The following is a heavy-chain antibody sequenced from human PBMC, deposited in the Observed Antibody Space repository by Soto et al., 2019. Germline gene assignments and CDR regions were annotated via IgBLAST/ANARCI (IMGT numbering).Heavy chain of an antibody. CDR2: IHGGGNSA. Sequence: EVQLLESGGDLVQPGRSLRLSCAASGFTFSGYAMSWVRQAPGQGLEWVSGIHGGGNSAYYADSVKGRFTISRDNSKNTLYLQMSSLRGEDTAVYYCAKNRGRVTTSWPFDYWGQGTLVTVSS. CDR1: GFTFSGYA. V-gene: IGHV3-23*01. CDR3: AKNRGRVTTSWPFDY. J-gene: IGHJ4*02. D-gene: IGHD4-17*01.